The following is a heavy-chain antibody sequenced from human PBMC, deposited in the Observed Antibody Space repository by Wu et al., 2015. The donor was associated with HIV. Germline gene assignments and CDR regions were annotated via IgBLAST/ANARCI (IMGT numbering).Heavy chain of an antibody. CDR3: VAGRGPYCSGGTCYSQYMDV. V-gene: IGHV1-24*01. CDR1: GYSLSEVS. J-gene: IGHJ6*03. D-gene: IGHD2-15*01. Sequence: QDQLVQSGAEVKKPGASVKVSCKVSGYSLSEVSIHWVRQAPGKGLEWLGGLHRGYGETFYAQLFQGRVTMTEDTSTDTAYMELSSLKSEDTAVYYCVAGRGPYCSGGTCYSQYMDVWGKGTTVTVSS. CDR2: LHRGYGET.